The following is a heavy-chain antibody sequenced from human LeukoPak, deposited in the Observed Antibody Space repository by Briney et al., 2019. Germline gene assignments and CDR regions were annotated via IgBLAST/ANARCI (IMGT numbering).Heavy chain of an antibody. J-gene: IGHJ5*02. CDR1: GFTFSSYA. V-gene: IGHV3-30-3*01. D-gene: IGHD2-2*01. CDR3: ASVIGYCSSTSCPNDNWFDP. CDR2: LSYDGSNK. Sequence: GGSLRLSCAASGFTFSSYAMHWVRQAPGKGLEWVAVLSYDGSNKYYADSVKGRFTISRDNSKNTLYLQMNSLRAEDTAVYYCASVIGYCSSTSCPNDNWFDPWGQGTLVTVSS.